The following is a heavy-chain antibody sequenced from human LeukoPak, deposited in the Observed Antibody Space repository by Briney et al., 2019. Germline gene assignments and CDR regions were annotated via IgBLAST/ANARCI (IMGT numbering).Heavy chain of an antibody. J-gene: IGHJ5*02. CDR2: IIPIFGTA. CDR1: GGTFISYA. Sequence: GASVKVSCKASGGTFISYAISWVRQAPGQGLEWMGGIIPIFGTANYAQKFQGRVTITADESTSTAYMELSSLRSEDTAVYYCARIDNTYCTNGVCAPGNWFDPWGQGTLVTVSS. CDR3: ARIDNTYCTNGVCAPGNWFDP. V-gene: IGHV1-69*13. D-gene: IGHD2-8*01.